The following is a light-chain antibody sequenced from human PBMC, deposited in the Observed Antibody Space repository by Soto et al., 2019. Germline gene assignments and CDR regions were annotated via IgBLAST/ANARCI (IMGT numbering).Light chain of an antibody. CDR2: SNN. Sequence: SVLTQPPSASGTPGQRVTISCSGSSSNIGSNYVYWYQLLPGTAPKLLIYSNNQRPSGVPDRFSGSKSGTSASLAISGLRSEDEADYYCAAWDDSLSVVFGGGTKLTVL. J-gene: IGLJ2*01. CDR3: AAWDDSLSVV. V-gene: IGLV1-47*01. CDR1: SSNIGSNY.